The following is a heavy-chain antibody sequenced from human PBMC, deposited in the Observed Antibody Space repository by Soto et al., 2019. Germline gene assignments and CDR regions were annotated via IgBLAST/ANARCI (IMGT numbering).Heavy chain of an antibody. D-gene: IGHD6-19*01. Sequence: SESLSITCTVSGGSISSSSYYWGWIRQPPGKGLEWIGSIYYSGSTYYNPSLKSRVTISVDTSKNQFSLKLSSVTAADTAVYYCASHSSGWYWGQGTLVTVSS. CDR1: GGSISSSSYY. CDR2: IYYSGST. J-gene: IGHJ4*02. V-gene: IGHV4-39*01. CDR3: ASHSSGWY.